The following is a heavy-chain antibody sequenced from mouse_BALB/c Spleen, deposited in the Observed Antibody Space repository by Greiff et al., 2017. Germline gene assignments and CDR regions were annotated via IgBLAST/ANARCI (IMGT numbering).Heavy chain of an antibody. CDR2: IWGGGST. D-gene: IGHD3-1*01. CDR3: AKQLGLRYYAMDY. V-gene: IGHV2-6-5*01. J-gene: IGHJ4*01. CDR1: GFSLTDYG. Sequence: VQVVESGPGLVAPSQSLSITCTVSGFSLTDYGVSWIRQPPGKGLEWLGVIWGGGSTYYNSALKSRLSISKDNSKSQVFLKMNSLQTDDTAMYYCAKQLGLRYYAMDYWGQGTSVTVSS.